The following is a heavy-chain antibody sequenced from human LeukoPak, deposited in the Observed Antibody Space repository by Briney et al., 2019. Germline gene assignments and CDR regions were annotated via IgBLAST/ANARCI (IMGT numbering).Heavy chain of an antibody. V-gene: IGHV3-21*01. CDR3: ARGSVVAATDYYYYYMDV. D-gene: IGHD2-15*01. Sequence: GGSLRLSCAASGFTFSSYSMNWVRQAPGKGLGWVSSISSSSSYIYYADSVKGRFTISRDNAKNSLYLQMNSLRAEDTAVYYCARGSVVAATDYYYYYMDVWGKGTTVTVSS. CDR1: GFTFSSYS. J-gene: IGHJ6*03. CDR2: ISSSSSYI.